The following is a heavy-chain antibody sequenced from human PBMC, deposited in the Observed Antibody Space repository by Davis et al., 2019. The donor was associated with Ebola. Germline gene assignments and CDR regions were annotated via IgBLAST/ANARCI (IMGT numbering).Heavy chain of an antibody. J-gene: IGHJ3*02. CDR2: IYYSGST. D-gene: IGHD3-16*02. V-gene: IGHV4-61*01. CDR1: GGSISSSSYY. CDR3: ARVTYDYVWGSYRYTPGAFDI. Sequence: SETLSLTCTVPGGSISSSSYYGSWIRQPPGKGLEWIGYIYYSGSTNYNPSLKSRVTISVDTSKNQFSLKLSSVTAADTAVYYCARVTYDYVWGSYRYTPGAFDIWGQGTMVTVSS.